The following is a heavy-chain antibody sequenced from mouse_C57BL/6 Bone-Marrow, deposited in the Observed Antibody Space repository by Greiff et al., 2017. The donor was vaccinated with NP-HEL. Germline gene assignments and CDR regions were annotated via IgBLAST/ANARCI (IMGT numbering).Heavy chain of an antibody. J-gene: IGHJ1*03. D-gene: IGHD2-3*01. V-gene: IGHV1-64*01. Sequence: QVQLQQPGAELVKPGASVKLSCKASGYTFTSYWMHWVKQRPGQGLEWIGMIHPNSGSTNYNEKFKSKATLTVDKSSSTAYMQLSSLTSEDSAVYYCARRGWLLRDWYFDVWGTGTTVTVSS. CDR3: ARRGWLLRDWYFDV. CDR2: IHPNSGST. CDR1: GYTFTSYW.